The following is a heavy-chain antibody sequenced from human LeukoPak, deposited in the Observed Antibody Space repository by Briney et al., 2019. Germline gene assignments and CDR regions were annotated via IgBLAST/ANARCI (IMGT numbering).Heavy chain of an antibody. J-gene: IGHJ4*02. CDR3: ARGVSRYSSSWYPLYYFDY. Sequence: GGSLRLSCAASGFTFDDYGMHWVRQAPGKGLEWVSGISWNSGSTGYADSVKGRFTISRDNAKNSLYLQMNSPRAEDTALYYCARGVSRYSSSWYPLYYFDYWGQGTLVTVSS. CDR1: GFTFDDYG. V-gene: IGHV3-9*01. D-gene: IGHD6-13*01. CDR2: ISWNSGST.